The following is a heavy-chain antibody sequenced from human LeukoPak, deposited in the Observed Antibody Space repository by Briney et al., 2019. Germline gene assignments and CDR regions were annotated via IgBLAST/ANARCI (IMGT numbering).Heavy chain of an antibody. Sequence: GSLRLSCAASGFTFSSYGMHWVRQAAGKGLEWVAFIRYDGSNKYYADSVKGRFTISRDNSKNTLYLQMNSLRAEDTAVYYCAKQGYSGSYYGYWGQGTLVTVSS. CDR1: GFTFSSYG. CDR3: AKQGYSGSYYGY. CDR2: IRYDGSNK. D-gene: IGHD1-26*01. J-gene: IGHJ4*02. V-gene: IGHV3-30*02.